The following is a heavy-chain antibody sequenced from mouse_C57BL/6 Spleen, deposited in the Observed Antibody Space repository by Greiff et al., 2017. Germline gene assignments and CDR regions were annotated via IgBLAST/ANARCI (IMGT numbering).Heavy chain of an antibody. CDR1: GYAFSSSW. CDR3: AREAYYYGSSPAWFAY. J-gene: IGHJ3*01. Sequence: QVQLQQSGPELVKPGASVKISCKASGYAFSSSWMNWVKQRPGKGLEWIGRIYPGDGDTNYNGKFKGKATLTADKSSSTAYMQLSSLTSEDSAVXFCAREAYYYGSSPAWFAYWGQGTLVTVSA. CDR2: IYPGDGDT. D-gene: IGHD1-1*01. V-gene: IGHV1-82*01.